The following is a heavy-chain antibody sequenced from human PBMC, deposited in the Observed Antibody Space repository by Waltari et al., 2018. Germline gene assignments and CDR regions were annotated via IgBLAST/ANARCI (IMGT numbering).Heavy chain of an antibody. J-gene: IGHJ4*02. CDR2: ISDTSTYI. CDR1: GFTFDRYS. CDR3: ARVDYYDSSGYPRDPGN. D-gene: IGHD3-22*01. Sequence: VQLVESGGGLVKPGGSLRLSCAASGFTFDRYSMNWVRQAPGKGLEWISSISDTSTYIYYADSVKGRFTVSRDNAKNSLYLQMNSLRAEDTAVYYCARVDYYDSSGYPRDPGNWGQGTLVTVSS. V-gene: IGHV3-21*01.